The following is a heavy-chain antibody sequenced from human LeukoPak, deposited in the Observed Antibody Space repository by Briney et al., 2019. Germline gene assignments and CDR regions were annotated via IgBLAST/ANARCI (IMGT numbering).Heavy chain of an antibody. Sequence: ASVKVSCKASGYTFTGYYMHWVRRAPGQGLEWMGWINPNSGGTNYAQKFQGRVTMTRDTSISTAYMELSRLRSDDTAVYYCATLCDFWSGYYKGDAFDIWGQGTMVTVSS. V-gene: IGHV1-2*02. CDR1: GYTFTGYY. J-gene: IGHJ3*02. CDR3: ATLCDFWSGYYKGDAFDI. CDR2: INPNSGGT. D-gene: IGHD3-3*01.